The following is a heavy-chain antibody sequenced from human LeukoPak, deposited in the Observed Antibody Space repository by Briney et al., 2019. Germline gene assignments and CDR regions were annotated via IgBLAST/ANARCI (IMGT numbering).Heavy chain of an antibody. D-gene: IGHD2-15*01. V-gene: IGHV3-23*01. CDR3: ARASLYCSGGSCYLH. CDR2: ISGSGGST. J-gene: IGHJ4*02. CDR1: GFTFSSYA. Sequence: GGSLRLSCAASGFTFSSYAMSWVRQAPRKGLEWVSAISGSGGSTYYADSVKGRFTISRDNSKNTLYLQMNSMRAEDTAVYYCARASLYCSGGSCYLHWGQGTLVTVSS.